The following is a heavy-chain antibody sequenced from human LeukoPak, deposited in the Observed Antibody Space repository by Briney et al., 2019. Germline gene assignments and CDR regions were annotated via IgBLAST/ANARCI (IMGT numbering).Heavy chain of an antibody. V-gene: IGHV3-21*01. D-gene: IGHD5-24*01. CDR3: ARLRRDGYDY. CDR1: GFTFSSYS. J-gene: IGHJ4*02. CDR2: ISSSSSYV. Sequence: GGSLRLSCAASGFTFSSYSMNWVRQAPGKGLEWVSSISSSSSYVYYADSVKGRFTISRDNAKNSLYLQMNSLRAEDTAVYYCARLRRDGYDYWGQGTLVTVSS.